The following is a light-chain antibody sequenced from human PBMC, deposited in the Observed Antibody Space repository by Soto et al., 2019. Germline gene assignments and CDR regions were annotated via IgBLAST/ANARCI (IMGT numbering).Light chain of an antibody. CDR1: ISDVGGYNY. V-gene: IGLV2-8*01. CDR2: EVS. J-gene: IGLJ2*01. CDR3: SSYAGSNNFVV. Sequence: QSVLTQPPSASGSPGQSVTISCTGTISDVGGYNYVSWYQQHPGKAPKLMIYEVSKRPSGVPDRFSGSKSGNTASLTVSGLQAEDEADYYCSSYAGSNNFVVFGGGTKLPVL.